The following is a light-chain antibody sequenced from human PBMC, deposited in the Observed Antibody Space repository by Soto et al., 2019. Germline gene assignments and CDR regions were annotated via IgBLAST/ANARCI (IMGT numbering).Light chain of an antibody. Sequence: QPVLTQSSSASASPGSSVKLTCTLSSGHSSYIIAWHQQQPGKAPRYLMKLEGSGSYNKGSGVPDRFSGSSSGADRYLTISNLQFEDEADYYCETWDSNFWVFGGGTKLTVL. V-gene: IGLV4-60*02. CDR1: SGHSSYI. CDR3: ETWDSNFWV. J-gene: IGLJ3*02. CDR2: LEGSGSY.